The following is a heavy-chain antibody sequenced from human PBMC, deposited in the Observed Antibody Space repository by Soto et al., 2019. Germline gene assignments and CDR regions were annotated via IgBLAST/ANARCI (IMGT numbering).Heavy chain of an antibody. Sequence: PGGSLRLSCAVSGFTFSSYSMSWVRQAPGEGLEWVSTIGFGGDTYYADSVKGRFTISRDNSKNTLYLQLNGLRAEDTAVYYCAKYVRIGPPRAFDYWGQGTLVTVSS. J-gene: IGHJ4*02. CDR3: AKYVRIGPPRAFDY. CDR1: GFTFSSYS. D-gene: IGHD3-10*02. CDR2: IGFGGDT. V-gene: IGHV3-23*01.